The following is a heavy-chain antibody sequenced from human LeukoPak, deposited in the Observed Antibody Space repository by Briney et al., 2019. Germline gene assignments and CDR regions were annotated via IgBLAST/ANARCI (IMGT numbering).Heavy chain of an antibody. Sequence: GGSLRLSCAASGFTFSSCGMNWVRQAPGKGLEWFSYISSSSSTIYYADSVKGRFTISRDNSKNTLYLHMNSLRVEDTATYFCARALNRHIGAFEYWGQGALVTVSS. CDR3: ARALNRHIGAFEY. CDR1: GFTFSSCG. D-gene: IGHD4/OR15-4a*01. V-gene: IGHV3-48*01. J-gene: IGHJ4*02. CDR2: ISSSSSTI.